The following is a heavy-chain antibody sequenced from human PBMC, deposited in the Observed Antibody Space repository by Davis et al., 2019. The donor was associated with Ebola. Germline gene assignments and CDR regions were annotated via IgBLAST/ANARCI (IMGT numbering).Heavy chain of an antibody. Sequence: PGGSLRLSCAGSGVTFSSYAMSWVRQAPGKGLEWVSAISGTTGNTYYADSVKGRFTISRDNSKNTLYLQMNSLRAEDTAVYYCASLPGSGSGCTGGVCQPHYYGMDVWGQGTTVTVSS. J-gene: IGHJ6*02. CDR1: GVTFSSYA. V-gene: IGHV3-23*01. D-gene: IGHD2-8*02. CDR3: ASLPGSGSGCTGGVCQPHYYGMDV. CDR2: ISGTTGNT.